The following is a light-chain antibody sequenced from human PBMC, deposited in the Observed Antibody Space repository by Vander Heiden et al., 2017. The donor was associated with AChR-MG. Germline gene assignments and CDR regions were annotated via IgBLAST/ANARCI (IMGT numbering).Light chain of an antibody. J-gene: IGLJ2*01. CDR3: SSYTSSTTPCV. CDR1: SSDVGVYNY. CDR2: DVS. V-gene: IGLV2-14*03. Sequence: QSALTQPASVSGSPGQSITISCTGTSSDVGVYNYVPWYQQHPGKAPKLMIYDVSNRPSGVSNRFSGSKSGNTASLTISGLQAEDEADYYCSSYTSSTTPCVFGGGTKLTVL.